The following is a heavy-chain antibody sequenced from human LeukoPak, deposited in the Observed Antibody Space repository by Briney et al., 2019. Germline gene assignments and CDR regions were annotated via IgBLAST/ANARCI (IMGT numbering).Heavy chain of an antibody. CDR1: GYTFTSYD. CDR2: MNPNSGNT. D-gene: IGHD6-19*01. Sequence: ASVKVSCKASGYTFTSYDINWVRQATGQGLEWMGWMNPNSGNTGYAQKFQGRVTMTRNTSISTAYMELSSLRSEDTAVHYCARETAVAGTDYYGMDVWGQGTTVTVSS. V-gene: IGHV1-8*01. CDR3: ARETAVAGTDYYGMDV. J-gene: IGHJ6*02.